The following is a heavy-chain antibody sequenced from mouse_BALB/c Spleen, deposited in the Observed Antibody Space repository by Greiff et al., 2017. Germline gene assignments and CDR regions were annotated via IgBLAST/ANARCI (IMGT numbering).Heavy chain of an antibody. CDR2: IYPSDSYT. V-gene: IGHV1-69*02. D-gene: IGHD3-2*01. CDR1: GYTFTSYW. Sequence: QVQLQQPGAELVRPGASVKLSCKASGYTFTSYWINWVKQRPGQGLEWIGDIYPSDSYTNYNQKFKDKATLTVDKSSSTAYMHLSSPTSEDSAVCYCALRLPGLAMDYWGQGTSVTGSS. CDR3: ALRLPGLAMDY. J-gene: IGHJ4*01.